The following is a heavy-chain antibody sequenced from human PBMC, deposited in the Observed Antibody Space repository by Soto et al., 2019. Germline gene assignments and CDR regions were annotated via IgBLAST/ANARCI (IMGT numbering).Heavy chain of an antibody. CDR1: GGSFSGYY. J-gene: IGHJ4*02. D-gene: IGHD3-9*01. V-gene: IGHV4-34*01. CDR2: INHSGST. Sequence: SETLSLTCAVYGGSFSGYYWSWIRQPPGKGLEWIGEINHSGSTNYNPSLKSRVTISVDTSKNQFSLKLSSVTAADTAVYYCARGTLVLRYFAHWGQGTLVTVSS. CDR3: ARGTLVLRYFAH.